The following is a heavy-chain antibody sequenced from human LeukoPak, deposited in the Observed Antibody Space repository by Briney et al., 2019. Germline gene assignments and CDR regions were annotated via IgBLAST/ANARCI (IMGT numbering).Heavy chain of an antibody. J-gene: IGHJ4*02. V-gene: IGHV3-11*04. CDR3: ARGAENYYDSSGYCVY. Sequence: LSLTCAVYGGSFSGYYWSWIRQPPGKGLEWVSYNSSSSSTIYYADSVKGRFTISRDNAKNSLYLQMNSLRDEDTAVYYCARGAENYYDSSGYCVYWGQGTLVTVSS. CDR2: NSSSSSTI. CDR1: GGSFSGYY. D-gene: IGHD3-22*01.